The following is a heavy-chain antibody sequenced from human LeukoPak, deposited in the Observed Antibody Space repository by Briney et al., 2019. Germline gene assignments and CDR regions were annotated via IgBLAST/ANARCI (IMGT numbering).Heavy chain of an antibody. Sequence: PGGSVSLSCAACGFIFSNYAMSWVRQAPGKGLEGVSGITCSGCSTNYADSVKGRFTISRDSSKNTLYLQMNSLRVEDTAVYYCAKRSGYCSTISCYHLFDYWGQGTLVTVSS. CDR1: GFIFSNYA. D-gene: IGHD2-2*01. CDR2: ITCSGCST. CDR3: AKRSGYCSTISCYHLFDY. J-gene: IGHJ4*02. V-gene: IGHV3-23*01.